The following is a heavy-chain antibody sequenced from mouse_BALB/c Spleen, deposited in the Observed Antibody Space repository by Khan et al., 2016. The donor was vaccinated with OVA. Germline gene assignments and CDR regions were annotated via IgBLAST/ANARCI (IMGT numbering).Heavy chain of an antibody. D-gene: IGHD2-4*01. CDR1: GFSLTSYG. CDR2: IWRGGST. CDR3: ARNYDYDEGLAY. V-gene: IGHV2-2*02. Sequence: QVQLKQSGPGLVQPSQSLSITCTVSGFSLTSYGVHWVRQSPGKGLEWLGVIWRGGSTDYNAAFISRLSISKENSKSQVFFKMNSLQANDTAIYYCARNYDYDEGLAYWGQGTLVTVSA. J-gene: IGHJ3*01.